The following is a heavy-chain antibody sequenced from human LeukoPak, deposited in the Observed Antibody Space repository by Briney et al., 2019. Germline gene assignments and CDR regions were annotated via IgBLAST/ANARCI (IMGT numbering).Heavy chain of an antibody. J-gene: IGHJ4*02. Sequence: PGGSPRLSCAASGFTFSNYAMSWVRQAPGKGLEWVSAIYSGGSTYYADSVKGRFTISRDNSKNTLYLQMNSLRAEDTAVYDCARGYYDSSGYLAGFDYWGQGTLVTVSS. CDR3: ARGYYDSSGYLAGFDY. CDR1: GFTFSNYA. CDR2: IYSGGST. V-gene: IGHV3-53*01. D-gene: IGHD3-22*01.